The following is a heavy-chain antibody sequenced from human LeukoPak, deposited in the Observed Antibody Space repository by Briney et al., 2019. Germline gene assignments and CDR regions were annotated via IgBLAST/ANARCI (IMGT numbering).Heavy chain of an antibody. CDR2: ISWNSGSI. Sequence: GGSLRLSCAASGFTFDDYAMHWVRHAPGKGLEWVSGISWNSGSIVYADSVEGRFTISRDNAKNALYLQMSSLRAEDMALYYCAKGRDGYNGPPLDYWGQGTLVTVSS. J-gene: IGHJ4*02. CDR3: AKGRDGYNGPPLDY. CDR1: GFTFDDYA. V-gene: IGHV3-9*03. D-gene: IGHD5-24*01.